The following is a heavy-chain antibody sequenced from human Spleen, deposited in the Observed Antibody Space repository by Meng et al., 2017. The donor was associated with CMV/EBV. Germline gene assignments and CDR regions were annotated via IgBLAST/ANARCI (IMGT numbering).Heavy chain of an antibody. Sequence: GGSLRLSCAASGFTFSSYWMSWVRQAPGKGLEWVANIKEDGSEKYYVDSVKGRFTISRDNAKNSLYLQMNSLRAEDTAFYYCARIGFLEGFLNHWSFNLWGRGTLVTVSS. J-gene: IGHJ2*01. V-gene: IGHV3-7*01. CDR3: ARIGFLEGFLNHWSFNL. CDR1: GFTFSSYW. D-gene: IGHD3-3*02. CDR2: IKEDGSEK.